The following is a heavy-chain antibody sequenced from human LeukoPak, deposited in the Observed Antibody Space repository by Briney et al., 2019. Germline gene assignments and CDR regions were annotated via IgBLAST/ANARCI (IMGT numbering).Heavy chain of an antibody. Sequence: ASVKVSCKSSGYTFTSYGISWVRQGPGQGLEWMGWISAYNGNTNYAQKLQGRVTMTTDTSTSTAYMELRSLRSDDTAVYYCAMTKYDILTGYSPLDFWGQGTLVTVSS. CDR1: GYTFTSYG. D-gene: IGHD3-9*01. J-gene: IGHJ4*02. CDR2: ISAYNGNT. CDR3: AMTKYDILTGYSPLDF. V-gene: IGHV1-18*01.